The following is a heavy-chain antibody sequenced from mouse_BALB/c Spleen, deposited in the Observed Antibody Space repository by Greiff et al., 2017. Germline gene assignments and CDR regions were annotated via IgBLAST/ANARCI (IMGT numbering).Heavy chain of an antibody. Sequence: EVKLMESGPGLVKPSQSLSLTCTVTGYSITSDYAWNWIRQFPGNKLEWMGYISYSGSTSYNPSLKSRISITRDTSKNQFFLQLNSVTTEDTATYYCARSDFYYYGSSYEAMDYWGQGTSVTVSS. CDR3: ARSDFYYYGSSYEAMDY. J-gene: IGHJ4*01. CDR2: ISYSGST. V-gene: IGHV3-2*02. CDR1: GYSITSDYA. D-gene: IGHD1-1*01.